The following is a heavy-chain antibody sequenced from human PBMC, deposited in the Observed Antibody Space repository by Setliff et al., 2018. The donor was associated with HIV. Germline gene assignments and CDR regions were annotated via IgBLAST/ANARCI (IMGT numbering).Heavy chain of an antibody. CDR3: ARGRGYYGSGSYYYGGVQYYYYYYMDV. Sequence: SETLSLTCTVSGGSLSTSSFYWGWIRQPPGKGLQWIGSIYFSGSTYYNPSLKSRVTISVDTSKNQFSLNLSSVTAADTAVYYCARGRGYYGSGSYYYGGVQYYYYYYMDVWGKGTPVTVSS. J-gene: IGHJ6*03. V-gene: IGHV4-39*07. CDR1: GGSLSTSSFY. D-gene: IGHD3-10*01. CDR2: IYFSGST.